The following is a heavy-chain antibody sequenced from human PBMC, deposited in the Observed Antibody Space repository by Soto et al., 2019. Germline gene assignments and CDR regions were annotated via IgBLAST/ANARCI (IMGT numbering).Heavy chain of an antibody. CDR1: GYTFTSYA. CDR3: ARERVALGSSWYDDVCWFDP. CDR2: INAGNGNT. V-gene: IGHV1-3*01. Sequence: QVQLVQSGAEVKKPGASVKVSCKASGYTFTSYAMHWVRQAPGQRLEWMGWINAGNGNTKYSQKFQGRVTITRDTSASTAYMELSSLRSEDTAVYYCARERVALGSSWYDDVCWFDPWGQGTLVTVSS. D-gene: IGHD6-13*01. J-gene: IGHJ5*02.